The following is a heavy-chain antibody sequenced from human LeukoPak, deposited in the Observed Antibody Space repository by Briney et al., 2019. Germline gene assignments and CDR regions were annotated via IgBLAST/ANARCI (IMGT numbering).Heavy chain of an antibody. V-gene: IGHV5-10-1*01. CDR3: ARSATVTGDWYFDF. CDR2: INCGESYA. J-gene: IGHJ2*01. CDR1: GYTFTNYW. D-gene: IGHD4-17*01. Sequence: GEFMLISCAGSGYTFTNYWISWVRQRPGRGLEWMGWINCGESYAIYSPSFQGHVIMSADRSVRTVYLQWASLQTSDSAMYYCARSATVTGDWYFDFWGPRIMVTVSP.